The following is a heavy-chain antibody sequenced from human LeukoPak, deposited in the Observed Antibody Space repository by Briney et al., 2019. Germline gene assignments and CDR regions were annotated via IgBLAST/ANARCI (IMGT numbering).Heavy chain of an antibody. CDR1: GFTFRSYA. CDR3: AKRVAYSSSSGGYFDY. CDR2: ITDSGDGT. J-gene: IGHJ4*02. Sequence: PGGSLRLSCVASGFTFRSYAMSWVRQAPGKGLEWVSAITDSGDGTYYADSVKGRFTISRDNSKNTVFLQMNSLRAEDTAVYYCAKRVAYSSSSGGYFDYWGQGTLVTVSS. D-gene: IGHD6-6*01. V-gene: IGHV3-23*01.